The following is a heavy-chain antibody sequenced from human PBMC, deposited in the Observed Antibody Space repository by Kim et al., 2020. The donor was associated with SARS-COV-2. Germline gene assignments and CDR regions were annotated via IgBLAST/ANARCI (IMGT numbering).Heavy chain of an antibody. CDR3: ARDLTRYYYGSGSPMDY. Sequence: SETLSLTCAVYGGSFSGYYWSWIRQPPGKGLEWIGEINHSGSTNYNPSLKSRVTISVDTSKNQFSLKLSSVTAADTAVYYCARDLTRYYYGSGSPMDYWGQGTLVTVSS. CDR2: INHSGST. J-gene: IGHJ4*02. V-gene: IGHV4-34*01. CDR1: GGSFSGYY. D-gene: IGHD3-10*01.